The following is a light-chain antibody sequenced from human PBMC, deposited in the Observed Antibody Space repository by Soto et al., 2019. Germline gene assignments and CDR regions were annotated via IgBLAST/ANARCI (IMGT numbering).Light chain of an antibody. CDR1: NIGRRN. V-gene: IGLV3-9*01. CDR2: RDT. CDR3: QVWDSTTVV. Sequence: SYELTQPLSVSVALGQTATISCGGDNIGRRNVHWYMVKAGQAPVLVMYRDTRRPSGISERFSGSNSGNTATLIISRAQVADEADYYCQVWDSTTVVFGGGTKLTVL. J-gene: IGLJ2*01.